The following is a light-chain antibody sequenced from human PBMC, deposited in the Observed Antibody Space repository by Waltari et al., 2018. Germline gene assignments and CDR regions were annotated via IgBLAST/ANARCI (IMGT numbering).Light chain of an antibody. CDR3: HQYGASPYT. Sequence: EIVLTQYPGIVSLSPGERATLSCRASQSVVRDYVAWYQQRPGPPPRLVIFGTSVRALVVPERFHVSGYDTVFTLTINNLELEDYTLYFCHQYGASPYTFGQGTKV. CDR1: QSVVRDY. J-gene: IGKJ2*01. CDR2: GTS. V-gene: IGKV3-20*01.